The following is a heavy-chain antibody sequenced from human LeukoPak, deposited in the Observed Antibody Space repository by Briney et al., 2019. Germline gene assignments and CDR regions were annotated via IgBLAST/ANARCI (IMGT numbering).Heavy chain of an antibody. CDR1: GFTFSSDS. Sequence: GGSLRLSCAASGFTFSSDSMNWVRQAPGKGLEWVSSISSSSSYIFYADSVKGRFTISRDNAKNSLYLQMNSLRAEDTAVYYCARGGIASLLNYFDPWGQGTLVTVSS. J-gene: IGHJ5*02. D-gene: IGHD6-13*01. V-gene: IGHV3-21*01. CDR3: ARGGIASLLNYFDP. CDR2: ISSSSSYI.